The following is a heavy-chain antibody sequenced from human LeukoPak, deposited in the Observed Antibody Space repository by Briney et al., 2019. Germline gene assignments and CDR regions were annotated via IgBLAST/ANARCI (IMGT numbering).Heavy chain of an antibody. CDR1: GYTFTSYY. CDR3: ARDPLNYYDSSGGGDYYGMDV. J-gene: IGHJ6*02. CDR2: INPNSGGT. Sequence: ASVTVSCKASGYTFTSYYMHWVRQAPGRGLEWMGWINPNSGGTNYAQKFQGRVTMTRDTSISTAYMELSRLRSDDTAVYYCARDPLNYYDSSGGGDYYGMDVWGQGTTVTVSS. V-gene: IGHV1-2*02. D-gene: IGHD3-22*01.